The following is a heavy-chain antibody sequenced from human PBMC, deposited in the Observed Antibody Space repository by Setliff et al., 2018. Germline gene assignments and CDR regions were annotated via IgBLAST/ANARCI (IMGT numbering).Heavy chain of an antibody. CDR2: INPKSGVT. V-gene: IGHV1-2*02. D-gene: IGHD1-26*01. Sequence: ASVKVSCKASGYSFTGYFIHWVRQAPGQGLEWMGWINPKSGVTSYAQNFRGRITMARDTSISTVYMELNSLRSDDAAVYFCAREGGLQGATSYYYFYNYINVWGKGTKVTVPS. J-gene: IGHJ6*03. CDR3: AREGGLQGATSYYYFYNYINV. CDR1: GYSFTGYF.